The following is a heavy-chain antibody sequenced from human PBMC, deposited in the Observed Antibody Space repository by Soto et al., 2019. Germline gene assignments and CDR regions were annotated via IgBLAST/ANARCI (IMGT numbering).Heavy chain of an antibody. V-gene: IGHV3-53*01. CDR1: GFTVSSNY. Sequence: GGSLRLSCAASGFTVSSNYMSWVRQAPGKGLEWVSVIYSGGSTYYADSVKGRFTISRDNSKNTLYLQMNSLRAEDTAVYYCARVSPYCSGGSCYAFDYWGQGTLVTVS. J-gene: IGHJ4*02. CDR2: IYSGGST. CDR3: ARVSPYCSGGSCYAFDY. D-gene: IGHD2-15*01.